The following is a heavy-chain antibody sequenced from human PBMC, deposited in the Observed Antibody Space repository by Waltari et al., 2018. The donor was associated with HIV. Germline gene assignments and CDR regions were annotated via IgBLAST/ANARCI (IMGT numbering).Heavy chain of an antibody. D-gene: IGHD2-2*01. CDR3: ARRGDGFNQHARLDH. CDR1: GGSIPRNDFY. Sequence: QLRLQESGPGLVKPSETLALTRTVSGGSIPRNDFYWAWIRQPPGKGLEWIGLMYNSGTTDYNPSLKSRVSMSRDTSKNRFSLRLHSVTAADTAIYYCARRGDGFNQHARLDHWGPGTLVTVSS. J-gene: IGHJ4*02. V-gene: IGHV4-39*01. CDR2: MYNSGTT.